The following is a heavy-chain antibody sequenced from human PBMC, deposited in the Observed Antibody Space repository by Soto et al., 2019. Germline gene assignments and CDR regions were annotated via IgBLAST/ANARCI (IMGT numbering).Heavy chain of an antibody. CDR1: GGTFSSYA. J-gene: IGHJ6*02. Sequence: ASVKVSCKASGGTFSSYAISWVRQAPGQGLEWMGGIIPIFGTANYAQKFQGRVTITADKSTSTAYMELSSLRSEDTAVYYCARDGRELPIASYYYYGMDVWGQGTTVTVSS. V-gene: IGHV1-69*06. D-gene: IGHD6-13*01. CDR3: ARDGRELPIASYYYYGMDV. CDR2: IIPIFGTA.